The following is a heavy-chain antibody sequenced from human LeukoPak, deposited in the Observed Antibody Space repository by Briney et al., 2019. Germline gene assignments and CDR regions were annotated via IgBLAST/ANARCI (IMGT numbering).Heavy chain of an antibody. J-gene: IGHJ4*02. CDR2: ISAYNGNT. CDR3: ARDHPNTAMDGGFDY. Sequence: ASVKVSCKASGYTFTSYGISWVRQAPGQGLEWMGWISAYNGNTNYAQKLRGRVTMTTDTSTSTAYMELRSLRSDDTAVYYCARDHPNTAMDGGFDYWGQGTLVTVSS. V-gene: IGHV1-18*01. CDR1: GYTFTSYG. D-gene: IGHD5-18*01.